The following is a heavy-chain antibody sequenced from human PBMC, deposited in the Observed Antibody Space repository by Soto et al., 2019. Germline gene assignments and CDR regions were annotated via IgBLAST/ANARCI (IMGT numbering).Heavy chain of an antibody. Sequence: QVQLQESGPGLVKPSETLSLTCTVSGGSLSSHYWSWIRQSPGKGLEWIGYIYFTGYTNYNPSLKNRVTISVDTSKSQFSLSLNSVTAADTAVYYCATVAMTSTKVFDYWGQGTLVSVSS. CDR3: ATVAMTSTKVFDY. J-gene: IGHJ4*02. V-gene: IGHV4-59*11. CDR2: IYFTGYT. CDR1: GGSLSSHY. D-gene: IGHD2-15*01.